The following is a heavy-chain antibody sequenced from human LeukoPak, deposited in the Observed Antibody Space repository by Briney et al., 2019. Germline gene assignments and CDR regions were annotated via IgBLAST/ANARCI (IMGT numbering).Heavy chain of an antibody. V-gene: IGHV1-58*01. J-gene: IGHJ4*02. CDR1: GFTFTSSA. D-gene: IGHD5-12*01. CDR2: IVDGSGNT. CDR3: AAYPGIYSGYDYRGAGY. Sequence: SVKVSCKASGFTFTSSAVQWVRQARGQRLEWIGWIVDGSGNTNYAQKFQERVTITRDMSTSTAYMELSSLRSEDTAVYYCAAYPGIYSGYDYRGAGYWGQGTLVTVSS.